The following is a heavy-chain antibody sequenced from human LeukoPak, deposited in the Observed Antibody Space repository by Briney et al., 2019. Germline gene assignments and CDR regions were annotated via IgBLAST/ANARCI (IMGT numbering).Heavy chain of an antibody. CDR1: GFSLSNCG. V-gene: IGHV3-23*01. CDR3: AKDSPVATY. Sequence: GGSLRLSCAASGFSLSNCGMTWVRQAPGKGLEWVSAISGGATSTYYADSVKGRFTISRDNSKNTLYLEMNSLRADDTAVYYCAKDSPVATYWGQGTLVTVSS. CDR2: ISGGATST. J-gene: IGHJ4*02. D-gene: IGHD4-23*01.